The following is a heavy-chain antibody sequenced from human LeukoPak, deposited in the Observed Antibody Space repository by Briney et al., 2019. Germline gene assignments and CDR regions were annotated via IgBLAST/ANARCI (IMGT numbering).Heavy chain of an antibody. Sequence: ASVKVSCKASGYTFTSYDINWVRQATGQGLEWMGWMNPNSGNTGYAQKFQGRVTITRNTSISTAYMELSSLRSEDTAVYYCARGLRYQLLSGKRRYDWLDPWGQGTLVTVSS. J-gene: IGHJ5*02. CDR1: GYTFTSYD. CDR2: MNPNSGNT. V-gene: IGHV1-8*03. CDR3: ARGLRYQLLSGKRRYDWLDP. D-gene: IGHD2-2*01.